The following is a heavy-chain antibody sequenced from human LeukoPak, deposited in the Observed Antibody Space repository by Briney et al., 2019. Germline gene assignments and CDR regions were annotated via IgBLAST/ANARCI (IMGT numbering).Heavy chain of an antibody. CDR2: IYYSGST. CDR3: ARATNGYYFDY. Sequence: SETLSLTCTVSGGSVSSDYWSWIRQPPGKGLEWIGYIYYSGSTNYNPSLKSRVTISVDTSKNQFSLKLSSVTAADTAVYYCARATNGYYFDYWGQGTLVTVSS. D-gene: IGHD2-8*01. V-gene: IGHV4-59*02. CDR1: GGSVSSDY. J-gene: IGHJ4*02.